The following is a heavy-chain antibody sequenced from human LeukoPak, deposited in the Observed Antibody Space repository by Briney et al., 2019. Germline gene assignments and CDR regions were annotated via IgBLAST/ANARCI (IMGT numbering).Heavy chain of an antibody. Sequence: SETLSLTCAVSGASIETYYWSWIRQPAGKGLEWIGRIYTSGSTNYNSSLKSRVTISVDTSKNQFSLKLSSVTAADTAVYYCARERVYSRRTPNWFDPWGQGTLVTVSS. V-gene: IGHV4-4*07. CDR2: IYTSGST. D-gene: IGHD6-13*01. J-gene: IGHJ5*02. CDR1: GASIETYY. CDR3: ARERVYSRRTPNWFDP.